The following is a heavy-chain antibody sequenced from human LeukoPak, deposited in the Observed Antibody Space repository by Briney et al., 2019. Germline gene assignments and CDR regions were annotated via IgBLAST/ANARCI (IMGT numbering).Heavy chain of an antibody. D-gene: IGHD6-13*01. V-gene: IGHV4-34*01. CDR2: INHSGST. Sequence: PSETLSLTCAVYGGSFSVYYWGWIRQPPGKGLEWIGEINHSGSTNYNPSLKSRVTISVDTSKNQFSLKLSSVTAADTAVYYCARGRLSIAAAGPSFDYWGQGTLVTVSS. CDR3: ARGRLSIAAAGPSFDY. J-gene: IGHJ4*02. CDR1: GGSFSVYY.